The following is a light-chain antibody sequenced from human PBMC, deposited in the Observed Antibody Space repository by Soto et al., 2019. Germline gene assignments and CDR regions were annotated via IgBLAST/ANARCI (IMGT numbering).Light chain of an antibody. CDR3: ATWDGSLSGVV. V-gene: IGLV1-47*02. CDR1: SSNIGSNY. Sequence: QAVVTQPPSASGTPGQRVTISCSGSSSNIGSNYVFWYQHFPGTAPKVLIYSNNQRPSGVPDRISGSKSGTSASLAISGLRSEDEAEYYCATWDGSLSGVVFGGGTKLTVL. CDR2: SNN. J-gene: IGLJ2*01.